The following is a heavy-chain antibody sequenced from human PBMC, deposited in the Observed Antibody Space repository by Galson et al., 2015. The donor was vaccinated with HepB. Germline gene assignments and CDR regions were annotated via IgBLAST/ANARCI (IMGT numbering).Heavy chain of an antibody. V-gene: IGHV3-33*01. CDR2: IWYDGSKK. D-gene: IGHD1-26*01. J-gene: IGHJ4*02. Sequence: SLRLSCAASGFYFSDYAMQWVRQAPGKGLEWMAVIWYDGSKKYYAESVKARFTTSRDNSKNMLFLEMNDLRVEDTAIYYCARGESDKDAEPPDYWGQGTLVTVSS. CDR3: ARGESDKDAEPPDY. CDR1: GFYFSDYA.